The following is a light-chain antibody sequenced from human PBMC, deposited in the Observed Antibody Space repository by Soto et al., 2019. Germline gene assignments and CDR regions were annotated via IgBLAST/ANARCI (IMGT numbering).Light chain of an antibody. Sequence: SPSFLSASVGDRVTITCRASQGMNSYLAWYQQKPGKAPKLLIYAASTLERGVPSRFSGSGSGTDFTLTIRSMQPEDFAPSYCQQLTSYPLTFGGGTQVDIK. CDR1: QGMNSY. V-gene: IGKV1-9*01. CDR2: AAS. CDR3: QQLTSYPLT. J-gene: IGKJ4*01.